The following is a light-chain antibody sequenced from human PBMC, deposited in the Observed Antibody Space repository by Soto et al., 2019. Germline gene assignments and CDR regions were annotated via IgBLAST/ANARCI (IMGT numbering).Light chain of an antibody. Sequence: DIQMTQSPSTLSASVGDRVTVTCRASQTIGSWLAWYQQKPGRAPKLLIFDASSLESGVPSRFSGNGSGTEFTLTISGLQPDDFASYYCQQYNSYPITFGQGTRLENK. CDR1: QTIGSW. CDR3: QQYNSYPIT. J-gene: IGKJ5*01. V-gene: IGKV1-5*01. CDR2: DAS.